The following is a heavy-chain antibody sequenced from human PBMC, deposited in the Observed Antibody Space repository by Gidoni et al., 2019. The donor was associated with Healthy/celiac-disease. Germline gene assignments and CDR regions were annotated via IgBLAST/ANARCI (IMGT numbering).Heavy chain of an antibody. Sequence: SLRLPCAASGFTFGSDWMHWVRQAPGKGRVWVSRINSDGSSTRYADYVKGRFTISRDNAKNTLDLQMNSLRDEDTAVEYCGRPGDMATNAFGYWGQGTLVTVSS. CDR2: INSDGSST. D-gene: IGHD5-12*01. CDR3: GRPGDMATNAFGY. J-gene: IGHJ4*02. V-gene: IGHV3-74*01. CDR1: GFTFGSDW.